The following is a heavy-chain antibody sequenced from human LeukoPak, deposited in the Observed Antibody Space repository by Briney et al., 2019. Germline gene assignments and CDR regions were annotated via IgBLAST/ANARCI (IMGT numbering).Heavy chain of an antibody. CDR3: ARSADIVVVVAVTSDFDY. CDR2: INPNSGGT. D-gene: IGHD2-15*01. Sequence: ASVKVSCKASGYTFTGYYMHWVRQAPGQGLEWMGWINPNSGGTNYAQKFQGRVTMTRDTSISTAYMELSSLRSDDTAVYYCARSADIVVVVAVTSDFDYWGQGTLVTVSS. CDR1: GYTFTGYY. J-gene: IGHJ4*02. V-gene: IGHV1-2*02.